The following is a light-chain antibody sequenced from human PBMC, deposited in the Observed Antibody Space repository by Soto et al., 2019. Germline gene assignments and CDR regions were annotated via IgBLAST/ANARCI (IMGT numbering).Light chain of an antibody. CDR2: AAS. V-gene: IGKV1-9*01. J-gene: IGKJ4*01. CDR1: QDIAIY. Sequence: QLTQSPSSLSASVGDRVTITCRASQDIAIYLAWYQQKPGEAPKLLLYAASTLDGGVPSRFSGSVSGTDFALPITSLQSEDFATYYCQQLRMCPSPFGGGTKVELK. CDR3: QQLRMCPSP.